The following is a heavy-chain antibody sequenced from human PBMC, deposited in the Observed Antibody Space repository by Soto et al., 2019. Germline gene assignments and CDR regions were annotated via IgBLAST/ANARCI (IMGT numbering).Heavy chain of an antibody. D-gene: IGHD3-22*01. CDR3: ARVPYDTTGYYAF. J-gene: IGHJ4*02. CDR1: GYTFTTYY. Sequence: GASVKVSCKAAGYTFTTYYMHWVRQAPGQGLEWMGVIDPTHGSTTYAQKFQGRVTMTSDTSTNTVYMELSSLKSEDTAVYYCARVPYDTTGYYAFWGQGTLVTAPQ. V-gene: IGHV1-46*01. CDR2: IDPTHGST.